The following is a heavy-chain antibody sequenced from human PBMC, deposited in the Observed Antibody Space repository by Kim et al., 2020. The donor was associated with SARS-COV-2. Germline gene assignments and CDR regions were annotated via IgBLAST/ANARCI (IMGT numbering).Heavy chain of an antibody. D-gene: IGHD2-2*01. V-gene: IGHV1-69*13. Sequence: SVKVSCKASGGTFSSYAISWVRQAPGQGLEWMGGIIPIFGTANYAQKFQGRVTITADESTSTAYMELSSLRSEDTAVYYCARDDADIVVVPAANTRYFQHWGQGTLVTVSS. CDR2: IIPIFGTA. CDR3: ARDDADIVVVPAANTRYFQH. CDR1: GGTFSSYA. J-gene: IGHJ1*01.